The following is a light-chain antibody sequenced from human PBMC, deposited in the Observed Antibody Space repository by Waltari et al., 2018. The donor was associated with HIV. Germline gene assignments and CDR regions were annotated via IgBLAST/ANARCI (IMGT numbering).Light chain of an antibody. V-gene: IGLV2-14*01. CDR3: CSYASSTTLDV. Sequence: QSALTQPASVSGSPGQSITISCTGTSSDVGGYNYVSWYQQHPGKAPKLFIYEVSTLPSWFSNRFSCSKSGNTASLTISGLHAEDEADYYCCSYASSTTLDVFGGGTKLTVL. J-gene: IGLJ2*01. CDR1: SSDVGGYNY. CDR2: EVS.